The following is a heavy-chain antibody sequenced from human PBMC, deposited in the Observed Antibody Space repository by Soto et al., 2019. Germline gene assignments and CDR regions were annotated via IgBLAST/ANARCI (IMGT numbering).Heavy chain of an antibody. CDR2: IRTSNGNT. CDR1: GYTFTRYG. D-gene: IGHD3-10*01. V-gene: IGHV1-18*01. CDR3: ARGAYGEKFFDY. J-gene: IGHJ4*02. Sequence: ASVKVSCKASGYTFTRYGISWVRQAPGQGLEWMGWIRTSNGNTNYAQNLQGRVTMTTDTSTSTAYMELRNLRSDDTAVYYCARGAYGEKFFDYRGQGTLVTVSS.